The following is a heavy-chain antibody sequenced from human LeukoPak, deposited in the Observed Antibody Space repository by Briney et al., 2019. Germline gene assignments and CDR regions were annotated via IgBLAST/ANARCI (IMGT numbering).Heavy chain of an antibody. Sequence: SGGSLRLSCAASGFTFSSYGMHWVRQAPGKGLEWVASIWYDGSNKYYADSVKGRFTISRDNSKNTLYLQMNSLRAEDTAVYYCARDTGSPTWGQGAMVTVSS. CDR3: ARDTGSPT. V-gene: IGHV3-33*01. J-gene: IGHJ3*01. D-gene: IGHD1-14*01. CDR1: GFTFSSYG. CDR2: IWYDGSNK.